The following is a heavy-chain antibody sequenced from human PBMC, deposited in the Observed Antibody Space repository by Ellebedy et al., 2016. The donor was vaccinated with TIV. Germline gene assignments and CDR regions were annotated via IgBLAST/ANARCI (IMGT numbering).Heavy chain of an antibody. J-gene: IGHJ2*01. CDR2: IHFNGNT. CDR1: GGSISGYF. V-gene: IGHV4-59*01. CDR3: ARISSGPYWHFDL. D-gene: IGHD6-19*01. Sequence: MPSETLSLTCAVSGGSISGYFWSWIRQPPGKGLEWVGYIHFNGNTEYNPSLQSRVTISVDTSKNHFSLQLTSVTAADTAVYYCARISSGPYWHFDLWGRGTLVTVSS.